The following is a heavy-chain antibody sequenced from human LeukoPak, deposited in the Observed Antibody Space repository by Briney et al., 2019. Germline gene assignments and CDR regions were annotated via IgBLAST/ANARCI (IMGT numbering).Heavy chain of an antibody. V-gene: IGHV4-39*07. CDR3: AKYYYDSSGYYYYFDY. D-gene: IGHD3-22*01. CDR2: IYYSGST. J-gene: IGHJ4*02. CDR1: GGSISSSSYY. Sequence: SETLSLTCTVSGGSISSSSYYWGWIRQPPGKGLEWIGSIYYSGSTYYNPSLKSRVTISVDTPKNQFSLKLSSVTAADTAVYYCAKYYYDSSGYYYYFDYWGQGTLVTVSS.